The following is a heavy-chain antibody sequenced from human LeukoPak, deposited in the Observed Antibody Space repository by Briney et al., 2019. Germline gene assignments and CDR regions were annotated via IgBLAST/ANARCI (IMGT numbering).Heavy chain of an antibody. J-gene: IGHJ3*01. CDR1: GFTFRSYEM. V-gene: IGHV4-4*02. D-gene: IGHD4-23*01. CDR2: IYHSGST. Sequence: GSLTLSCAASGFTFRSYEMNWVRQPPGKGREGIGEIYHSGSTNYNPSLKSRVTIPVDKSKHQFCLKLSSVTPADTDVYYCARDGKHTPTVVTPGTDAFDLWGQGTMVTVSS. CDR3: ARDGKHTPTVVTPGTDAFDL.